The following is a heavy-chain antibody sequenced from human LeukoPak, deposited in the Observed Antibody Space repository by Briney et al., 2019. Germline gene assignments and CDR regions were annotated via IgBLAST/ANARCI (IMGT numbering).Heavy chain of an antibody. CDR3: TTQKSPRVLTLDY. J-gene: IGHJ4*02. D-gene: IGHD2-8*01. CDR2: ISSSSYI. Sequence: GGSLRLSCAASGFTFSSYSMNWVRQAPGKGLEWVSSISSSSYIYYADSVKGRFTISRDNAKNSLYLQMNSLKTEDTAVYYYTTQKSPRVLTLDYWGQGTLVTVSS. V-gene: IGHV3-21*03. CDR1: GFTFSSYS.